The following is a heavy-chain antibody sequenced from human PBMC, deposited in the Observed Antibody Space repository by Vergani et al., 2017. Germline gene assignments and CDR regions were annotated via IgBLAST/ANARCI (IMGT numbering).Heavy chain of an antibody. CDR3: ARDTRYNKNYYYYYYMDV. D-gene: IGHD5-24*01. V-gene: IGHV1-3*01. Sequence: QVQLVQSGAEVKKPGASVKVSCKASGYTFTSYAMHWVRQAPGQRLEWMGWINAGNGNTKYSQKFQGRVTITRDTSASTAYMELSSLRSEDTAVYYCARDTRYNKNYYYYYYMDVWGKGTTVTVSS. CDR1: GYTFTSYA. J-gene: IGHJ6*03. CDR2: INAGNGNT.